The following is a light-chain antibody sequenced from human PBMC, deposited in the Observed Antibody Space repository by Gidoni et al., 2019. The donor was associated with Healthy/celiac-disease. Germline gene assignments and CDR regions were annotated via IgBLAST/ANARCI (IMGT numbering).Light chain of an antibody. V-gene: IGLV2-14*03. CDR2: DVS. CDR3: SSYTTSSTQV. Sequence: TISCTGASSNVGGYNSVSWYQQHPGNAPKLIIYDVSNRSSGVSNRFSGSTSGNTASLTIPGLQAEDEGYYYCSSYTTSSTQVFGTGTKVTVL. CDR1: SSNVGGYNS. J-gene: IGLJ1*01.